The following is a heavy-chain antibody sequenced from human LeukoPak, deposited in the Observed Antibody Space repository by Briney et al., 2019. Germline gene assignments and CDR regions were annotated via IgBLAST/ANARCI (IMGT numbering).Heavy chain of an antibody. Sequence: PSETLSLTCTVSGGSFSGYYWSWIRQPPGKGLEWIGEINHSGSTNYNPSLKSRVTISVDTSKNQFSLKLSSVTAADTAVYYCATSRPPTYYNGSGMVYWGQGTLVTVSS. D-gene: IGHD3-10*01. CDR3: ATSRPPTYYNGSGMVY. CDR2: INHSGST. CDR1: GGSFSGYY. V-gene: IGHV4-34*01. J-gene: IGHJ4*02.